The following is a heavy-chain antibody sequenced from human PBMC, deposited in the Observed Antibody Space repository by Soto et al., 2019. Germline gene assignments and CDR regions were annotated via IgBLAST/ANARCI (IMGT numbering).Heavy chain of an antibody. V-gene: IGHV4-59*01. CDR2: IYYSGST. D-gene: IGHD3-3*01. Sequence: SETLSLSCTVSGGSISSYYWSWIRQPPGKGLEWIGYIYYSGSTNYNPSLKSRVTISVDTSKNQFSLKLSSVTAADTAVYYCAGQRDFWGGFSASWDQGTLVTFSS. J-gene: IGHJ4*02. CDR1: GGSISSYY. CDR3: AGQRDFWGGFSAS.